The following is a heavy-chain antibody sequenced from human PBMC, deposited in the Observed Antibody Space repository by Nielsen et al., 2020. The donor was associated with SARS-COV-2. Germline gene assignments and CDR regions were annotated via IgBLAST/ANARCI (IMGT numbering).Heavy chain of an antibody. CDR1: GFTFSSYG. V-gene: IGHV3-33*08. Sequence: GGSLRLSCAASGFTFSSYGMHWVRQAPGKGLEWVAVIWYDGSNKYYADSVKGRFTISRDNSKNTLYLQMNSLRAEDTAVYYCARAADYYDSSGSPRDYYYYGMDVWGQGTTVTVSS. CDR2: IWYDGSNK. CDR3: ARAADYYDSSGSPRDYYYYGMDV. J-gene: IGHJ6*02. D-gene: IGHD3-22*01.